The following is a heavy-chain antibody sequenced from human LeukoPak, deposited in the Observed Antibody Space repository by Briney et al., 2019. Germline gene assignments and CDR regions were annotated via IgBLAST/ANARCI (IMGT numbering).Heavy chain of an antibody. D-gene: IGHD2-15*01. CDR1: GFTFSSYS. J-gene: IGHJ4*02. CDR2: ISSSSSYI. CDR3: ARDIRCGDYVGY. Sequence: GGSLRLSCAASGFTFSSYSMNWVRQAPGKGLEWVSSISSSSSYIYYADSVKGRFTISRDNAKNSLYLQMNSLRAEDTAVYYCARDIRCGDYVGYWGQGTRVTVSS. V-gene: IGHV3-21*01.